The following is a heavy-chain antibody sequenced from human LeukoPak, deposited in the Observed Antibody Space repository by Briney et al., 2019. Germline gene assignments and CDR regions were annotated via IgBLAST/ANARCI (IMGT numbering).Heavy chain of an antibody. J-gene: IGHJ6*03. D-gene: IGHD3-10*01. CDR1: GGTFSSYA. V-gene: IGHV1-69*13. Sequence: SVKVSCKASGGTFSSYAISWVRQAPGQGLEWMGGIIPIFGTANYAQKFQGRVTITADESTSTAYMELSSLRSEDTAVYYCARDRVDVRGPEDDYYYMDVWGKGTTVTVSS. CDR3: ARDRVDVRGPEDDYYYMDV. CDR2: IIPIFGTA.